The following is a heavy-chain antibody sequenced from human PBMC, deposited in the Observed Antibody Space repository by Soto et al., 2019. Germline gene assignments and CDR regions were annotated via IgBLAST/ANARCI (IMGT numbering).Heavy chain of an antibody. CDR1: GFTFSSYG. Sequence: EVQLLESGGGLVQPGGSLRLSCAASGFTFSSYGMSWVRQAPGKGLEWVSTVGGRGGWTSYADSVKGRFTISKDKSKNTLYLQMTSLRADDTAVYYCAKDAAMVSSTFNYFDSWGQGTLVTVSS. J-gene: IGHJ4*02. CDR2: VGGRGGWT. V-gene: IGHV3-23*01. D-gene: IGHD6-13*01. CDR3: AKDAAMVSSTFNYFDS.